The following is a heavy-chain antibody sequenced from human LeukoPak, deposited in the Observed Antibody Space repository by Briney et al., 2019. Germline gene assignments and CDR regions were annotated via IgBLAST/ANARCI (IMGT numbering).Heavy chain of an antibody. Sequence: SETLSLTCTVSGGSISSHYWSWIRQPPGKGLEWIGYIYYSGSTNYNPSLKSRVTISVDTSKNQFSLKLSSVTAADTAVYYCAMVAAAGFDPWGQGTLVTVSS. J-gene: IGHJ5*02. CDR1: GGSISSHY. D-gene: IGHD6-13*01. V-gene: IGHV4-59*11. CDR2: IYYSGST. CDR3: AMVAAAGFDP.